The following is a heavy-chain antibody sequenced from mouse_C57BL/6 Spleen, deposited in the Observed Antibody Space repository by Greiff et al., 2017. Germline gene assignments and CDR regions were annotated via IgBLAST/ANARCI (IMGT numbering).Heavy chain of an antibody. CDR1: GFTFSSYG. CDR3: ERQRGAFDY. V-gene: IGHV5-6*02. J-gene: IGHJ2*01. Sequence: DVKLVESGGDLVKPGGSLKLSCAASGFTFSSYGMSWVRQTPDKRLEWVATISSGGSYTYYPDSVKGRFTISRDNAKNTLYLQMSSLKSEDTAMYYCERQRGAFDYWGQGTTLTVSS. CDR2: ISSGGSYT.